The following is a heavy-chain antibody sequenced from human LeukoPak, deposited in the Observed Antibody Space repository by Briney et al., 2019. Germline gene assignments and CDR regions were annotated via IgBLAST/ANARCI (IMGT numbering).Heavy chain of an antibody. CDR3: AKHSAGSGSYFYNWFDP. Sequence: GGTLRLSCAASGFTFSSYAMSWVRQAPGKGLEWVSAISVSGGSTYYADSVKGRFTISRDHSKNTLYLQMNSLRAEGTAVYYCAKHSAGSGSYFYNWFDPWGQGTLITVSS. D-gene: IGHD3-10*01. V-gene: IGHV3-23*01. CDR2: ISVSGGST. CDR1: GFTFSSYA. J-gene: IGHJ5*02.